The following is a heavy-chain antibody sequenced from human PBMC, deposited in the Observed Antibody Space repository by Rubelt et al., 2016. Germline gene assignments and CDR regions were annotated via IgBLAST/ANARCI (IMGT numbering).Heavy chain of an antibody. CDR2: INHSGTT. D-gene: IGHD6-13*01. CDR1: GGSFSSYY. Sequence: QVQLQQWGAGLLKPSATLSLTCAVYGGSFSSYYWTWVRQPPGKGLEWIGEINHSGTTNYNPSLKRRLKMSVDTSRKSFSLNLTVVTAADTAVYYCARHDSSSWSGPTYGMDVWGQGTTVTVSS. V-gene: IGHV4-34*01. J-gene: IGHJ6*02. CDR3: ARHDSSSWSGPTYGMDV.